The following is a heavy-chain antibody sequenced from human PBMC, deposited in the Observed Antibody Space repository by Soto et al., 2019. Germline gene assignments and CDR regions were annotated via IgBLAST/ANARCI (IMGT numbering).Heavy chain of an antibody. V-gene: IGHV4-30-2*01. CDR3: AREQYYYDSSGYYSGWFDP. CDR2: IYHSGST. D-gene: IGHD3-22*01. J-gene: IGHJ5*02. CDR1: GVSISSGGYS. Sequence: PSETLSLTCAVSGVSISSGGYSWSWIRQPPGKGLEWIGYIYHSGSTYYNPSLKSRVTISVDRSKNQFSLKLSSVTAADTAVYYCAREQYYYDSSGYYSGWFDPWGQGTLVTVS.